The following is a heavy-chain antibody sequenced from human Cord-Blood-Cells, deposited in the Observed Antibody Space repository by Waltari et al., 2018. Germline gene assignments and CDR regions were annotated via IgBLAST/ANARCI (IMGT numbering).Heavy chain of an antibody. CDR1: GYTFPYYY. Sequence: EVQLVQSGAEVKKPGATVKIYCKVSGYTFPYYYMHWVQPAPGTGLEWMGLVDPEDGETIYAEKFQGRVTITADTSTDTAYMELSSLRSEDTAVYYCATLGKGYCSSTSCYAFDIWGQGTMVTVSS. J-gene: IGHJ3*02. CDR2: VDPEDGET. D-gene: IGHD2-2*01. V-gene: IGHV1-69-2*01. CDR3: ATLGKGYCSSTSCYAFDI.